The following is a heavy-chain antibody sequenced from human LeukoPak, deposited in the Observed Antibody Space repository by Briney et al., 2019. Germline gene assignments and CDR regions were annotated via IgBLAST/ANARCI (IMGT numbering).Heavy chain of an antibody. CDR2: IYYSGST. V-gene: IGHV4-59*08. Sequence: PSETLSLTCTVSGGSISSYYWSWIRQPPGKGLEWIGYIYYSGSTYYNPSLKSRVTISVDTSKNQFFLKLSSVTAADTAVYYCARALDYWGQGTLVTVSS. J-gene: IGHJ4*02. CDR3: ARALDY. CDR1: GGSISSYY.